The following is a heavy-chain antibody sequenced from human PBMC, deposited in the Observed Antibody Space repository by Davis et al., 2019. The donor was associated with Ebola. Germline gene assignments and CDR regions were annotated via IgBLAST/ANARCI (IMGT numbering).Heavy chain of an antibody. V-gene: IGHV3-23*01. Sequence: PGGSLRLSCAASGFTFSTYAMNWVRQAPGKGLEWVSVISGSGGSTYYADSVKGRFTISRDNSKNTLYLQINSLRAEDTAVYYCAKASPSHLSYHDFWGQGILVTVSS. D-gene: IGHD1-26*01. CDR3: AKASPSHLSYHDF. CDR1: GFTFSTYA. J-gene: IGHJ4*02. CDR2: ISGSGGST.